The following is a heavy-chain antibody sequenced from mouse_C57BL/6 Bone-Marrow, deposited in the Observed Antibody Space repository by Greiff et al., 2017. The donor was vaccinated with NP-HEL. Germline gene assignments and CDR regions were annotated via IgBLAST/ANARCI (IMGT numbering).Heavy chain of an antibody. CDR2: IHPNSGST. CDR3: ARRYRLDY. Sequence: QVQLKESGAELVKPGASVKLSCKASGYTFTSYWMHWVKQRPGQGLEWIGMIHPNSGSTNYNEKFKSKATLTVDKSSSTAYMQLSSLTSEDSAVYYCARRYRLDYWGQGTTLTVSS. J-gene: IGHJ2*01. CDR1: GYTFTSYW. D-gene: IGHD1-1*01. V-gene: IGHV1-64*01.